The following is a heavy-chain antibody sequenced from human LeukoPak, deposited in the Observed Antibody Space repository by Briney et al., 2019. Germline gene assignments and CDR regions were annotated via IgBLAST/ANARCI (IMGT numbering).Heavy chain of an antibody. J-gene: IGHJ5*02. V-gene: IGHV4-34*01. CDR1: GGPFSGYY. CDR2: INHSGST. D-gene: IGHD3-16*01. CDR3: ARASITVGGWFDP. Sequence: SETLSLTCAVYGGPFSGYYWSWIRQPPGKGLEWIGEINHSGSTNYNPSLKSRVTISVDTSKNQFSLKLSSVTAADTAVYYCARASITVGGWFDPWGQGTLATVSS.